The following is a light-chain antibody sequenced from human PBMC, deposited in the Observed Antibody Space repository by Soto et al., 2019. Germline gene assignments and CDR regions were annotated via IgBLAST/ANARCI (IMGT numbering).Light chain of an antibody. Sequence: QSALTQPASVSGSPGQSITISCTGTSSDVGTYNIVSWYQQHPGKPPKLMIYESSKRPSGVSNRLSGSKSGNTASLTISGVQAEDEADSYCCSYAGSRTLVFGGGTKLTVL. CDR1: SSDVGTYNI. J-gene: IGLJ2*01. CDR2: ESS. V-gene: IGLV2-23*01. CDR3: CSYAGSRTLV.